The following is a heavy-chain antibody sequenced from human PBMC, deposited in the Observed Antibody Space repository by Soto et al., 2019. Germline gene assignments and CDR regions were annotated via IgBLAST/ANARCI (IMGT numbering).Heavy chain of an antibody. V-gene: IGHV4-38-2*02. D-gene: IGHD3-9*01. CDR1: GGSISSGYH. CDR3: ARAASPYFDLLSAFHP. CDR2: IFHTGTT. Sequence: PSETLSLTCTVSGGSISSGYHWAWIRQPPGMRLEWVASIFHTGTTYYNPSLKSRVTISVDTSKNQFSLRLTSVTAADTAVYYCARAASPYFDLLSAFHPWSQGTLVTVSS. J-gene: IGHJ5*02.